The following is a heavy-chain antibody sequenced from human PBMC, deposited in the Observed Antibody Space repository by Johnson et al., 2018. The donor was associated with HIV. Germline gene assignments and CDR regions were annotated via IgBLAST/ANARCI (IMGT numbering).Heavy chain of an antibody. D-gene: IGHD3-22*01. V-gene: IGHV3-13*01. J-gene: IGHJ3*02. CDR1: GFTFSSYD. CDR3: ARESDSSGYYSDAFDI. Sequence: VQLVESGGGLVQPGGSLRLSCAASGFTFSSYDMHWVRQATGKGLEWVSAIGTAGDTYYPGSVKGRFTISRENAKNSLYLQMNSLRAEDTAVYYCARESDSSGYYSDAFDIWGQGTMVTVSS. CDR2: IGTAGDT.